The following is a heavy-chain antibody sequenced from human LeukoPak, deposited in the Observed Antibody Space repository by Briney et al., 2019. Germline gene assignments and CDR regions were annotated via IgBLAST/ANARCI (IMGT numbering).Heavy chain of an antibody. D-gene: IGHD1-26*01. Sequence: GGSLTLSCAASGFIFSGGCMSWLRHAPWKGLEWVANINQDGTDKYYVDSVKGRFTISRDNAKNSLYLQMNSLRAEDTAVYYCAREIVGTHKSRFDPWGQGTLVTVSS. V-gene: IGHV3-7*03. CDR3: AREIVGTHKSRFDP. CDR2: INQDGTDK. J-gene: IGHJ5*02. CDR1: GFIFSGGC.